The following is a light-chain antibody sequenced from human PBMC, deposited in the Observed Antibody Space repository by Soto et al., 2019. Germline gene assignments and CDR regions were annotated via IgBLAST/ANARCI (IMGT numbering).Light chain of an antibody. V-gene: IGLV3-10*01. J-gene: IGLJ3*02. CDR2: EDN. CDR1: ALSIKY. Sequence: SYELTQAPSVSVSPGQAARTTCSGDALSIKYAYWYQQKSGQAPVLVIYEDNKRPSGIPERFSGSSSGTVVTLTISGAQVEDEADYYCCSTDSGGNHWVFGGGTKLTVL. CDR3: CSTDSGGNHWV.